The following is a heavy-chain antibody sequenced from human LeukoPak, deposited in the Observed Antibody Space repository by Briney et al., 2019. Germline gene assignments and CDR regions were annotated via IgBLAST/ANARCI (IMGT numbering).Heavy chain of an antibody. Sequence: ASVKVSCKASGYTFISHGITWVRQAPGQGLEWMGWISTYSGNTHYAQKFQGRVTLTKDTSTTTAYLELRSLRSDDTAVYYRARDLAVLGVVFTSYMDVWGQGTPVTVSS. V-gene: IGHV1-18*01. J-gene: IGHJ6*03. CDR1: GYTFISHG. D-gene: IGHD3-3*01. CDR3: ARDLAVLGVVFTSYMDV. CDR2: ISTYSGNT.